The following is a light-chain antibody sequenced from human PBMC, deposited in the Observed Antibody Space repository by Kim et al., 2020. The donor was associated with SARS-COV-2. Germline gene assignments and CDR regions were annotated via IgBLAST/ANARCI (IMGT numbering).Light chain of an antibody. CDR3: QKWESITVV. J-gene: IGLJ2*01. CDR1: KLGEKY. CDR2: QDT. V-gene: IGLV3-1*01. Sequence: SYELTQPPSVSVSPGQTASITCSGDKLGEKYACWYQQKPGQSPVLVIYQDTKRPSGIPERFSGSNSGNTATLTISGTQAVDEADYYCQKWESITVVFGGGTQLTVL.